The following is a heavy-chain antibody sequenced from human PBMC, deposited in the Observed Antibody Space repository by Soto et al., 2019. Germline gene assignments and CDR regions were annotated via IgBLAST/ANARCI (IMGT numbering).Heavy chain of an antibody. D-gene: IGHD2-2*01. Sequence: PGGSLRLSCAASGFTFSSYAMHWVRQAPGKGLEWVAVISYDGSNKYYADSVKGRFTISRDNSKNTLYLQMNSLRAEDTAVYYCARDLILVPAAMSPIPGAFDIWGQGTMVTVSS. CDR2: ISYDGSNK. V-gene: IGHV3-30-3*01. J-gene: IGHJ3*02. CDR3: ARDLILVPAAMSPIPGAFDI. CDR1: GFTFSSYA.